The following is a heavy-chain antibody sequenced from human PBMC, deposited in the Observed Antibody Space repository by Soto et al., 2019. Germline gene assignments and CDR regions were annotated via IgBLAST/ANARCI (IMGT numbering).Heavy chain of an antibody. CDR1: GGSISSGYYY. V-gene: IGHV4-30-4*01. Sequence: SETLSLTGTVSGGSISSGYYYWSWIRQPPGKGLEWIGYIYYSGSTYYNPSLKSRVTISVDTSKNQFSLKLSSVTAADTAVYYCARYFPPIAAPPHPYYYGMEVCAQGATVTVS. CDR3: ARYFPPIAAPPHPYYYGMEV. CDR2: IYYSGST. J-gene: IGHJ6*02. D-gene: IGHD6-6*01.